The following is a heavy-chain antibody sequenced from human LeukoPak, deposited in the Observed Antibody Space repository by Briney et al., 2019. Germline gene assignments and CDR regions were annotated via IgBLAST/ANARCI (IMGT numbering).Heavy chain of an antibody. Sequence: SETLSLTCTVSGGSISSYYWNWIRQSPGKGLEWIGYIYNSGITNYNPSLKSRVTISVDTSKSQFSLKVNSVTPADTAVYYCARSPSGSYVRYFDYWDQGTLVTVSS. CDR2: IYNSGIT. V-gene: IGHV4-59*01. J-gene: IGHJ4*02. CDR1: GGSISSYY. CDR3: ARSPSGSYVRYFDY. D-gene: IGHD3-10*01.